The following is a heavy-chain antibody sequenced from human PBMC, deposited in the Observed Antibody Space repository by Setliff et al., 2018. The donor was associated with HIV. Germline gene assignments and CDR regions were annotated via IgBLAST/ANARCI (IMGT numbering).Heavy chain of an antibody. J-gene: IGHJ4*02. V-gene: IGHV1-46*01. CDR3: ARDQKWRSHYYDSIVSSYYFDY. CDR2: INPSGGST. CDR1: GYTFTHYY. D-gene: IGHD3-22*01. Sequence: GASVKVSCKASGYTFTHYYMHWVRQAPGQGPEWMGIINPSGGSTTYAQKFQGRVTMTRDTSTSTFYMELSSLRSEDTAVYYCARDQKWRSHYYDSIVSSYYFDYWGQGTLVTVSS.